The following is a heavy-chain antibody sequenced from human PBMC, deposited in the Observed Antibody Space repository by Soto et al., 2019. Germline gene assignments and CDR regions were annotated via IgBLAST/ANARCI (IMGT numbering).Heavy chain of an antibody. CDR2: IWYDGSSK. D-gene: IGHD4-17*01. CDR1: GFTFSSYG. Sequence: GGSLRLSCAASGFTFSSYGMHWVRQAPGKGLEWVAVIWYDGSSKYYADSVKGRFTISRDNSKNTLYLQMNSLRAEDTAVYYCAREHGGSYYYYGMDVWGQGTTVTVSS. V-gene: IGHV3-33*01. J-gene: IGHJ6*02. CDR3: AREHGGSYYYYGMDV.